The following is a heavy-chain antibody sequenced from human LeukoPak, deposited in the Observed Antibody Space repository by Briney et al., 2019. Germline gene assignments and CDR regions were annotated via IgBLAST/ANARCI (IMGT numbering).Heavy chain of an antibody. CDR1: GGSISSSSYY. Sequence: SETLSLTCTVSGGSISSSSYYWGWIRQPPGKGLEWIGSIYYSGSTYYNPSLKSRVTISVDTSKNQFSLKLSSVTAADTAVYYCARNYGDPPGDFDYWGQGTLVTVSS. V-gene: IGHV4-39*07. D-gene: IGHD4-17*01. CDR2: IYYSGST. CDR3: ARNYGDPPGDFDY. J-gene: IGHJ4*02.